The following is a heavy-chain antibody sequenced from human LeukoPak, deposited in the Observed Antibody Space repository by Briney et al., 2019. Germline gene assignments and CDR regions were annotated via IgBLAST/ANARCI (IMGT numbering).Heavy chain of an antibody. CDR3: ARATFYYGSSGYYY. CDR1: GFTFSSYS. CDR2: ISGSSNYI. J-gene: IGHJ4*02. D-gene: IGHD3-22*01. Sequence: GGSLRLSCAASGFTFSSYSMNWVRQAPGKGLEWVSSISGSSNYIYYADSVKGRFTISRDNAKNSLYLQMNSLRAEDTAVYCCARATFYYGSSGYYYWGQGTLVTVSS. V-gene: IGHV3-21*01.